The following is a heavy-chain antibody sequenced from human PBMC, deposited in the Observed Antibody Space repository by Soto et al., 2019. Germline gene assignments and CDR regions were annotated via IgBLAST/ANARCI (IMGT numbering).Heavy chain of an antibody. CDR3: AKNPDSTGYYAFDY. CDR2: ISDSGGST. J-gene: IGHJ4*02. V-gene: IGHV3-23*01. CDR1: GFTFFTYA. D-gene: IGHD3-22*01. Sequence: PGGSLRLSCAASGFTFFTYAMSWVRQAPGKGLEWVSAISDSGGSTYYADSVKGRFTISRDNSKNTLYLQMNSLRVEDSALYYCAKNPDSTGYYAFDYWGQGTLVTVSS.